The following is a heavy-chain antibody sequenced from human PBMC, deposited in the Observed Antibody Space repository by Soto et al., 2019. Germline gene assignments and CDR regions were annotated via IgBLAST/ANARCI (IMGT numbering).Heavy chain of an antibody. V-gene: IGHV3-23*01. D-gene: IGHD3-10*01. Sequence: QPGGSLRLSCVASGFTFSSYSMSWVRQAPGKGLEWVSGFRAGGDDGTTYYADSVKGRFTISRDNSKNTLFLQMNSQRAEDTAIYYCAKKVNSGSGSQYFDYFGQGTLVTVSS. CDR3: AKKVNSGSGSQYFDY. CDR2: FRAGGDDGTT. J-gene: IGHJ4*02. CDR1: GFTFSSYS.